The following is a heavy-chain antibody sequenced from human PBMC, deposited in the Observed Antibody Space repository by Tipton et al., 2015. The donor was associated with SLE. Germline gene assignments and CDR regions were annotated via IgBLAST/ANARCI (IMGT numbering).Heavy chain of an antibody. D-gene: IGHD7-27*01. CDR1: GGSFSGYY. Sequence: TLSLTCAVYGGSFSGYYWSWIRQPPGKGLEWIGEINRRGSTNYNPSLKSRVTISVDTSKNQFSLKLGSVTAADTAVYYCARRGTGGRSYDYWGQGTLVTVSS. J-gene: IGHJ4*02. CDR2: INRRGST. CDR3: ARRGTGGRSYDY. V-gene: IGHV4-34*01.